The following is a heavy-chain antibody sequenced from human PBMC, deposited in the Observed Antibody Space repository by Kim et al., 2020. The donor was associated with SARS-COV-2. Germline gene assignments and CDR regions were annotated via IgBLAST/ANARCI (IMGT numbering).Heavy chain of an antibody. V-gene: IGHV3-21*01. Sequence: GGSLRLSCSTSGFTFSRFSLNWVRQAPGKGLEWVSSIGGGSSYTYYTDSVRGRFTISRDSARRSLFLQMNGLRVEDTAVYYCARDREFSYGMDVWGQGTT. D-gene: IGHD3-10*01. J-gene: IGHJ6*02. CDR3: ARDREFSYGMDV. CDR2: IGGGSSYT. CDR1: GFTFSRFS.